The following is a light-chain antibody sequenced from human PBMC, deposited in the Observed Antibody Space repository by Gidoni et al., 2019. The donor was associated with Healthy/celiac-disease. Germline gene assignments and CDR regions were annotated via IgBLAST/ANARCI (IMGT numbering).Light chain of an antibody. CDR3: QQYGSSPPRVT. Sequence: ELVLTQSPGTLSLSPGDRATLSCRASQSVSSSYLAWYQQKPGQAPRLLIYGASSRATGIPDRFRGSGSGTDFTLTISRLEPEDVAVYYCQQYGSSPPRVTFGPGTKVDIK. V-gene: IGKV3-20*01. CDR2: GAS. J-gene: IGKJ3*01. CDR1: QSVSSSY.